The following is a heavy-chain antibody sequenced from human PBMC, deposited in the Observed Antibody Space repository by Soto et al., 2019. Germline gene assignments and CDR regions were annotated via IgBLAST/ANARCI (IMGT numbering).Heavy chain of an antibody. Sequence: SETLSLTCAVSGGSISSSNWWSWVRQPPGKGLEWIGEIYHSGSTNYNPSLKSRVTISVDKSKNQFSLKLSSVTAADTAVYYCARDGVGGCSRTSCPSSYYYYGMDVWGQGTTVTGSS. CDR3: ARDGVGGCSRTSCPSSYYYYGMDV. CDR1: GGSISSSNW. V-gene: IGHV4-4*02. CDR2: IYHSGST. J-gene: IGHJ6*02. D-gene: IGHD2-2*01.